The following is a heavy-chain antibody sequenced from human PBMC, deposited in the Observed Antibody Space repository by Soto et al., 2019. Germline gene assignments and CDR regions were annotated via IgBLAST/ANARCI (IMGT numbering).Heavy chain of an antibody. J-gene: IGHJ4*02. CDR2: ISGSGGST. CDR1: GFTFSSYA. CDR3: AKDGLAARPQCNFDY. V-gene: IGHV3-23*01. Sequence: GGSLRLSCAASGFTFSSYAMSWVRQAPWKGLEWVSAISGSGGSTYYADSVKGRFTISRDNSKNTLYLQMNSLRAEDTAVYYCAKDGLAARPQCNFDYWGQGTLVTVSS. D-gene: IGHD6-6*01.